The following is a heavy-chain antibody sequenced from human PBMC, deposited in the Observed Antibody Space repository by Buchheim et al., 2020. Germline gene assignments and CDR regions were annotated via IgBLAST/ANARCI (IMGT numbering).Heavy chain of an antibody. V-gene: IGHV3-23*01. CDR2: ISGSGGGT. CDR1: GFAFSSYA. CDR3: AKGYSSSPLNWFDP. D-gene: IGHD6-6*01. J-gene: IGHJ5*02. Sequence: EVQLLESGGGVVQPGGSLRLSCVASGFAFSSYAMTWVRQAPGKGLEWVSAISGSGGGTYYADSVKGRFTLSRDNSKHTLSLPMNSLRADEDTAIYYCAKGYSSSPLNWFDPWGQGTL.